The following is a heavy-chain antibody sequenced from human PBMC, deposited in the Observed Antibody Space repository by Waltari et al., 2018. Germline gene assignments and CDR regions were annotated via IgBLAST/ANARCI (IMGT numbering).Heavy chain of an antibody. V-gene: IGHV4-34*01. Sequence: QVQLQQWGAGLLKPSETLSLTCAVYGGSFSGYYWSWIRQPPGKGLEWIGEINHSGSTNYNPFLKSRVTISVDTSKNQFSLKRSSVTAADTAVYYCARSYSSSWYQAFDYWGQGTLVTVSS. D-gene: IGHD6-13*01. CDR2: INHSGST. CDR1: GGSFSGYY. CDR3: ARSYSSSWYQAFDY. J-gene: IGHJ4*02.